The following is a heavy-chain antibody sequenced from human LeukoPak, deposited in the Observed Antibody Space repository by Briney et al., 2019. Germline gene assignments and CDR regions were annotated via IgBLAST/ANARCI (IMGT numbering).Heavy chain of an antibody. V-gene: IGHV5-10-1*01. J-gene: IGHJ4*02. Sequence: GESLKISCKGSGYSXTSYWISWVRQXPGKGLEWMGRIDPSNSYSNYSPSFQGHVAISADKSISTAYLQWSSLKASDTAMYYCARYDISAYRDDYWGQGTLVTVYS. CDR2: IDPSNSYS. CDR1: GYSXTSYW. D-gene: IGHD3-22*01. CDR3: ARYDISAYRDDY.